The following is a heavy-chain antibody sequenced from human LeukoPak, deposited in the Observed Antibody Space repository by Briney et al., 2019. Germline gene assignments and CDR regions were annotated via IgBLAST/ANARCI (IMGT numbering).Heavy chain of an antibody. Sequence: SETLSLTCTVSGGSISSYYWGWIRQPAGKGLEWIGRIYTSGSTNYNPSLKSRVTMSVDTSKNQFSLKLSSVTAADTAVYYCAGDGAYYYDSSLDYWGQGTLVTVSS. CDR1: GGSISSYY. CDR3: AGDGAYYYDSSLDY. D-gene: IGHD3-22*01. CDR2: IYTSGST. J-gene: IGHJ4*02. V-gene: IGHV4-4*07.